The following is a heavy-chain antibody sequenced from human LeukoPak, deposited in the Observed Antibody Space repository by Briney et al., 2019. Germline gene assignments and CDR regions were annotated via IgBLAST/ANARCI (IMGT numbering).Heavy chain of an antibody. Sequence: GASVKVSCKASGYSFTDYYMHWVRQAPGQGLEWMGWMNPNSGNTGYAQKFQGRVTMTRNTSISTAYMELSSLRSEDTAVYYCARGAGLYDILTLYDYWGQGTLVTVSS. CDR2: MNPNSGNT. CDR3: ARGAGLYDILTLYDY. V-gene: IGHV1-8*02. J-gene: IGHJ4*02. D-gene: IGHD3-9*01. CDR1: GYSFTDYY.